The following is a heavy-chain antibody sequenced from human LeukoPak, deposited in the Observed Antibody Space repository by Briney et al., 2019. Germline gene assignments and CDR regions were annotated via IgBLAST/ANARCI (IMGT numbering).Heavy chain of an antibody. CDR1: GFTFSSYW. J-gene: IGHJ4*02. CDR3: ARDRTSPDY. CDR2: IKQDGSEK. V-gene: IGHV3-7*01. D-gene: IGHD2-2*01. Sequence: GGSLRLSCGASGFTFSSYWMSWVRQAPGKGLEWVANIKQDGSEKYYVDSVKGRFTISRDNAKNSLYLQMNSLRAEDTAVYYCARDRTSPDYWGQGTLVTVSS.